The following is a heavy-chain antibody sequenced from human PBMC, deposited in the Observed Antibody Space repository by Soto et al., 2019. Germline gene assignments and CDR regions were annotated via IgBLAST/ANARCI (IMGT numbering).Heavy chain of an antibody. CDR1: GFTFSSYG. CDR3: ARATVDTAMGDFDY. D-gene: IGHD5-18*01. J-gene: IGHJ4*02. V-gene: IGHV3-33*01. Sequence: PVGSLRLSCAASGFTFSSYGMHWVRQAPGKGLEWVAVIWYDGSNKYYADSVKGRFTISRDNSKNTLYLQMNSLRAEDTAVYYCARATVDTAMGDFDYWGQGTLVTVSS. CDR2: IWYDGSNK.